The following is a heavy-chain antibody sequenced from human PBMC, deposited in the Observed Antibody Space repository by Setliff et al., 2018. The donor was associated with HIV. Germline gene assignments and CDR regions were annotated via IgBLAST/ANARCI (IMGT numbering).Heavy chain of an antibody. J-gene: IGHJ2*01. V-gene: IGHV4-38-2*02. CDR3: ARLGYSGSLVGAFDIHGWHFDL. D-gene: IGHD1-26*01. CDR2: IYHSGIT. CDR1: GYSISSGYY. Sequence: SETLSLTCTVSGYSISSGYYWGWIRQPPGKGLEWIGSIYHSGITYYNSSLKSRVTISVDTSKNQFSLNLTSVTAAETAVYYCARLGYSGSLVGAFDIHGWHFDLWGRGTL.